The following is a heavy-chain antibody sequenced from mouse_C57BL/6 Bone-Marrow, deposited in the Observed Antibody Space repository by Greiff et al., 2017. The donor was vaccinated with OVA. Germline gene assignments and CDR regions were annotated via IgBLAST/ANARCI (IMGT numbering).Heavy chain of an antibody. J-gene: IGHJ2*01. CDR2: INPNYGTT. Sequence: EVHLQQSGPELAKPGASVKISCKASGYSFTDYTLHWVKQSTGKSLEWIGVINPNYGTTSYNQKFKGKATLTVDQSSSTAYMQLNSLTSEDSAVYYCTRGDTTGVDYWSEGTTLTLST. D-gene: IGHD1-1*01. CDR1: GYSFTDYT. V-gene: IGHV1-39*01. CDR3: TRGDTTGVDY.